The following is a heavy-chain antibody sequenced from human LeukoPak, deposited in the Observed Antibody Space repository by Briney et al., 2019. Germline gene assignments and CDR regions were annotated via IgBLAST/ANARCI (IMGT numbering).Heavy chain of an antibody. CDR3: VGRQQLTFDY. D-gene: IGHD6-13*01. CDR2: IRYDGSNK. V-gene: IGHV3-30*02. Sequence: GGSLRLSCAASGFTFSSYGMHWVRQAPGKGPEWVAFIRYDGSNKYYADSVKGRFTISRDNSKNTLYLQMNSLRAEDTAVYYCVGRQQLTFDYWGQGTLVTVSS. J-gene: IGHJ4*02. CDR1: GFTFSSYG.